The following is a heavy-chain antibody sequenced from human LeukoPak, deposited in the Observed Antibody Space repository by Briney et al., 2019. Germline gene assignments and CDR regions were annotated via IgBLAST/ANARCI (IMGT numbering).Heavy chain of an antibody. CDR3: ARDAGRGWYIAYFDY. D-gene: IGHD1-1*01. J-gene: IGHJ4*02. Sequence: GGSLRLSCAASGFTSSSYAMHCGRQAPGKGLERVAVISYDGSNKYYADSVKGRFTISRDNSKNTLYLQMNSLRAEDTAVYYCARDAGRGWYIAYFDYWGQGTLVTVSS. CDR2: ISYDGSNK. CDR1: GFTSSSYA. V-gene: IGHV3-30*01.